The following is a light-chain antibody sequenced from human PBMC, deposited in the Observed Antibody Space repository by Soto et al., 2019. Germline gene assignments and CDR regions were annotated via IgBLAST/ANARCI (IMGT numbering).Light chain of an antibody. J-gene: IGKJ2*01. V-gene: IGKV3-20*01. CDR1: QSVSSTY. Sequence: ETVLTQSPGTLSLSPGERVTLSCRASQSVSSTYLAWYQQKPGQAPRLLIYGASSRATGIPDRFSGSGSGTDVTLTISRLEPEDFAVYYCQQYENSLYTFGQGTKLEIK. CDR3: QQYENSLYT. CDR2: GAS.